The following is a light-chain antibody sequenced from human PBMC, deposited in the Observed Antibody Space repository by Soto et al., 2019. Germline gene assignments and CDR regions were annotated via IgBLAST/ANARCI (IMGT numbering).Light chain of an antibody. CDR2: PAS. CDR1: QNISSC. V-gene: IGKV1-39*01. CDR3: QQRQSWPGT. Sequence: MTQSPATLGSFCGYRFTLTCGASQNISSCLDWYQQKPGKAPKLLIYPASILQSGIPARFSGSGTGTDFTLTISGVQPEDFATYYCQQRQSWPGTFGQGTKVDIK. J-gene: IGKJ1*01.